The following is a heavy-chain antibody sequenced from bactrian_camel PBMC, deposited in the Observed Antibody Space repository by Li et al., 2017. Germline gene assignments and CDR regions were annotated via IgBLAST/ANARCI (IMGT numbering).Heavy chain of an antibody. CDR3: ATQGSWSTGAYAANY. D-gene: IGHD6*01. CDR2: IDSEDII. CDR1: GYIYNSYC. V-gene: IGHV3S53*01. J-gene: IGHJ4*01. Sequence: HVQLVESGGGSVQAGGSLRLSCEASGYIYNSYCWAWFRQAPGKEREGVAAIDSEDIITYSDFVEGRFTISRDNAKNTVYLQMSSLKSEDTALYYCATQGSWSTGAYAANYWGQGTQVTVS.